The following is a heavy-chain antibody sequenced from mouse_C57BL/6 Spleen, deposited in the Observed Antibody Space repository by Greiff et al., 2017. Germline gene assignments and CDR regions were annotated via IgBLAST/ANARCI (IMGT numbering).Heavy chain of an antibody. CDR3: ARGEGWLLLPFAY. CDR1: GYTFTSYW. D-gene: IGHD2-3*01. V-gene: IGHV1-50*01. CDR2: IDPSDSYT. J-gene: IGHJ3*01. Sequence: QVQLQQPGAELVKPGASVKLSCKASGYTFTSYWMQWVKQRPGQGLEWIGEIDPSDSYTNYNQKFKGKATLTVDTSSSTAYMHLSSLTSEDSAVYYCARGEGWLLLPFAYWGQGTLVTVSA.